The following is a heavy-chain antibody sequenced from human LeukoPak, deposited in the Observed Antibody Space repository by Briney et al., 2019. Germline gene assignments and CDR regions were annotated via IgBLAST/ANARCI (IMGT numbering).Heavy chain of an antibody. CDR3: ARVSGDYGSWFDP. CDR2: INHSGST. Sequence: SETLSLTCAVYGGSFSGYYWSWIRQPPGKGLEWIGEINHSGSTNYNPSLKSRVTISVDTSKNQFSLKLSSVTAADTAVYYCARVSGDYGSWFDPWGQGTLVTVSS. V-gene: IGHV4-34*01. CDR1: GGSFSGYY. J-gene: IGHJ5*02. D-gene: IGHD4-17*01.